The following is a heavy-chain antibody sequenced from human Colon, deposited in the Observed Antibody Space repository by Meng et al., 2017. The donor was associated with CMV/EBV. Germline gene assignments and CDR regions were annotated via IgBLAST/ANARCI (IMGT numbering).Heavy chain of an antibody. J-gene: IGHJ6*02. Sequence: GESLKISCAASGPMFSKYAMHWVRQAPGKGLEWVALMSYDESKTYYAGSVQGRFTISRDISENTLYLEMNSLRPEDTGVYYCARPRGTYYYGSGMGVWGQGTTVTVSS. D-gene: IGHD3-10*01. CDR3: ARPRGTYYYGSGMGV. V-gene: IGHV3-30*04. CDR2: MSYDESKT. CDR1: GPMFSKYA.